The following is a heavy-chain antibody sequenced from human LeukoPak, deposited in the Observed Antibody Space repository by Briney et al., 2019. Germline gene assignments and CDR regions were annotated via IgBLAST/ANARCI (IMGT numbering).Heavy chain of an antibody. CDR1: GFTFDDYA. Sequence: PGGSLRLSCAASGFTFDDYAMHWVRQAPGKGLEWVSGISWNSGSIGYADSVKGRFTISRDNAKNSLYLQMNSLRAEDTALYYCAKEIAAAGMPFYYGMDVWGQGTTVTVSS. CDR3: AKEIAAAGMPFYYGMDV. D-gene: IGHD6-13*01. J-gene: IGHJ6*02. CDR2: ISWNSGSI. V-gene: IGHV3-9*01.